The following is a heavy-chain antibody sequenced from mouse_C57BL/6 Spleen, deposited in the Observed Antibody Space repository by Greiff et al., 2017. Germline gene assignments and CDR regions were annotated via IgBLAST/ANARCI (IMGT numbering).Heavy chain of an antibody. CDR1: GFTFSSYA. CDR2: ISDGGSYT. D-gene: IGHD3-2*02. CDR3: ARDREGSGYYAMDY. V-gene: IGHV5-4*01. Sequence: EVMLVESGGGLVKPGGSLKLSCAASGFTFSSYAMSWVRQTPEKRLEWVATISDGGSYTYYPDNVKGRFTISRDNAKNNLYLQMSHLKSEDTAMYYCARDREGSGYYAMDYWGQGTSVTGSS. J-gene: IGHJ4*01.